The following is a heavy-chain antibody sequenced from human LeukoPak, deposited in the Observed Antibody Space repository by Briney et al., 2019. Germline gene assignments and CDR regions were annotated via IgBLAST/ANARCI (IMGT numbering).Heavy chain of an antibody. CDR1: GFTFSNAW. D-gene: IGHD3-10*01. CDR3: VRGSSGTVVRGVAWAWFDP. J-gene: IGHJ5*02. V-gene: IGHV3-7*05. Sequence: GGSLRLSCAASGFTFSNAWMSWVRQAPGKGLEWVANIHKDGSEKYFVASVRGRFTISRDNAKDSLYLQMSSLRAEDTAVYYCVRGSSGTVVRGVAWAWFDPWGQGTLVTVSS. CDR2: IHKDGSEK.